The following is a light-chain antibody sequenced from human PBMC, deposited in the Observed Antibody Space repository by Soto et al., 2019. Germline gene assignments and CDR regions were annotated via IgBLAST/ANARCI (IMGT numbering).Light chain of an antibody. V-gene: IGKV3-11*01. CDR1: QSVNNY. Sequence: EIVLTQSPATLSLSPGERATLSCRASQSVNNYLAWYQQKPGQAPRLLIYDTSDRASGIPARFSGSGSGTDYTLTIGSLEPEDFAVFYCQERSVWPWTFGQRTKVEIK. CDR2: DTS. CDR3: QERSVWPWT. J-gene: IGKJ1*01.